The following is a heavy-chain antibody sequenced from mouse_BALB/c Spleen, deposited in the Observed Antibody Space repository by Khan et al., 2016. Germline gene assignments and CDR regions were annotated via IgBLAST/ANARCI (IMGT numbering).Heavy chain of an antibody. CDR3: ASPVGGFAY. CDR2: INPDTSTI. CDR1: GFDFSRYW. V-gene: IGHV4-1*02. D-gene: IGHD1-1*01. J-gene: IGHJ3*01. Sequence: EVKLLESGGGLVQPGGSLKLSCAASGFDFSRYWMSWVRQAPGKGLEWIGEINPDTSTITYTPSLKDKFIIYRDNAKNTMYLQLSKVRSEDTALYSCASPVGGFAYWGQGTLVTVSA.